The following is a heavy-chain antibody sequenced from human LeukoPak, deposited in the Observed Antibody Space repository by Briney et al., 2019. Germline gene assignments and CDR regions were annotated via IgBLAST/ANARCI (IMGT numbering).Heavy chain of an antibody. D-gene: IGHD3-10*01. CDR1: GFTFCGSA. CDR3: TRTRVRGVEFTTSHYYYYMDV. V-gene: IGHV3-73*01. J-gene: IGHJ6*03. CDR2: IRSKANSYAT. Sequence: GSLRLSCAASGFTFCGSAMHWVRQASGKGLEWVGRIRSKANSYATAYAASVKGRFTISRDDSKNTAYLQMNSLKTEDTAVYYCTRTRVRGVEFTTSHYYYYMDVWGKGTTVTVSS.